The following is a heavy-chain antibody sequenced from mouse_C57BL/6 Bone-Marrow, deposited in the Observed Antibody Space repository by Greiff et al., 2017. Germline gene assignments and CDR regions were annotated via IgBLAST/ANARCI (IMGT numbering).Heavy chain of an antibody. CDR1: GFNIKDDY. CDR2: IDPENGDT. J-gene: IGHJ3*01. CDR3: TPETAQATDWFAY. V-gene: IGHV14-4*01. Sequence: VQLQQSGAELVRPGASVKLSCTASGFNIKDDYMHWVKQRPEPGLEWIGWIDPENGDTEYASKFQGKATITADTSSNTAYLQLSSLTSEDTAVYYCTPETAQATDWFAYWGQGTLVTVSA. D-gene: IGHD3-2*02.